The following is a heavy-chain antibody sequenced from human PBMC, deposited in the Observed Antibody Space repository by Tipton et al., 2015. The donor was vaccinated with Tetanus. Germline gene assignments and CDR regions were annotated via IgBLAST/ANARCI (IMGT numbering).Heavy chain of an antibody. CDR2: ISGDSTYI. V-gene: IGHV3-48*02. D-gene: IGHD3-10*01. CDR3: AKDQTLSMVRDTRSFDY. J-gene: IGHJ4*02. CDR1: GFTFSIYS. Sequence: SLRLSCAASGFTFSIYSMNWVRQAPGKGLEWVSYISGDSTYIHYADAVKGRFTISRDNAKNSLYLQMNSLRDEDTAVYYCAKDQTLSMVRDTRSFDYWGQGTLVTVSS.